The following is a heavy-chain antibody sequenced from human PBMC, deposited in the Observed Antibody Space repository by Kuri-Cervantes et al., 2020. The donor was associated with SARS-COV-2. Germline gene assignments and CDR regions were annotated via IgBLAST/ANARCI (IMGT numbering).Heavy chain of an antibody. CDR1: GFAFSSFA. V-gene: IGHV3-23*01. J-gene: IGHJ4*01. Sequence: GESLKISCAASGFAFSSFAMIWVRQAPGEGLELVSAITENGRKTYFADSVKGRFTISRDNSKSMLFFQMSGLTDEDTARYYCARPSRGGFDYWGKGSLVTVSS. CDR2: ITENGRKT. CDR3: ARPSRGGFDY.